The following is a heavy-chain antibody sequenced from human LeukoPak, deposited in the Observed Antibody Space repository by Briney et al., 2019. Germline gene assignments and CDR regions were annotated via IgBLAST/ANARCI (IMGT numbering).Heavy chain of an antibody. CDR1: GGSISSYY. V-gene: IGHV4-59*08. CDR3: SRHGYSSGWSFYDY. J-gene: IGHJ4*02. D-gene: IGHD6-19*01. Sequence: SETLSPTCTVSGGSISSYYWSWIRQPPGKGLEWIGYVYSSGSTNYNPSLKSRVTISVDSSRNQFYLKLNSVTAADTAVYYCSRHGYSSGWSFYDYWGQGTLVTVSS. CDR2: VYSSGST.